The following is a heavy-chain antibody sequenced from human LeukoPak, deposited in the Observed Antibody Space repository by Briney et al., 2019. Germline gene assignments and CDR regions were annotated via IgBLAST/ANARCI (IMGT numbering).Heavy chain of an antibody. J-gene: IGHJ5*02. V-gene: IGHV1-69*01. CDR3: ARGKYCSSTRCYEGFDP. CDR2: IIPIFGTA. Sequence: SVKVSCKASGGTFSSYAISWVRQAPGQGLEWMGGIIPIFGTANYAQKFQGRVTITADESTSTAYMELSSLRSEDTAVYYCARGKYCSSTRCYEGFDPWGQGTLVTGSS. CDR1: GGTFSSYA. D-gene: IGHD2-2*01.